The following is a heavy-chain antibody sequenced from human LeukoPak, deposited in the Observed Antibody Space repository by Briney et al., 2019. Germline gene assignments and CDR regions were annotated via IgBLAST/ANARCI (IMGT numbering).Heavy chain of an antibody. V-gene: IGHV3-11*01. CDR1: GFTLRDYS. Sequence: PGRSLRLSCAASGFTLRDYSMTWIRQAPGKGLECVSYMASSGRTIYSADSVMGRFTVSRDNTKNSLYLQMTSLSAEDTAVYYCARSGYGEYDFWGQGTLVTISS. CDR2: MASSGRTI. D-gene: IGHD5-12*01. CDR3: ARSGYGEYDF. J-gene: IGHJ4*02.